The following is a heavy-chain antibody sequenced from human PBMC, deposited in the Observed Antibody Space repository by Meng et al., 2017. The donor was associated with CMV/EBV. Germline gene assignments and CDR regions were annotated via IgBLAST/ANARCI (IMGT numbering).Heavy chain of an antibody. J-gene: IGHJ4*02. Sequence: SGFSFSSDGMNWVRQAPGKGLEWVAVIWYDGSNKYYADSVKGRFTISRDNSKNTLYLQMNSLRAEDTAIYYCAKDLAVGATHYFDYWGQGTLVTVSS. CDR1: GFSFSSDG. V-gene: IGHV3-33*06. D-gene: IGHD1-26*01. CDR2: IWYDGSNK. CDR3: AKDLAVGATHYFDY.